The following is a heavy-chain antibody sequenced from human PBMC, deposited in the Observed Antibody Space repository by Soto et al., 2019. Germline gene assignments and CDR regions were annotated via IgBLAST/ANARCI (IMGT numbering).Heavy chain of an antibody. V-gene: IGHV3-23*01. D-gene: IGHD3-9*01. CDR1: GFTFSSYA. Sequence: EVQLLESGGGLVQPGGSLRLSCAASGFTFSSYAMSWVRRAPGKGLEWVSAISGSTHSTKYADSVKGRFTISRDNSKNTLFLQMSSLRAQNTAVYYCAKDVHYVIGTGIEHFHHCAQSTLVTVSS. CDR3: AKDVHYVIGTGIEHFHH. J-gene: IGHJ1*01. CDR2: ISGSTHST.